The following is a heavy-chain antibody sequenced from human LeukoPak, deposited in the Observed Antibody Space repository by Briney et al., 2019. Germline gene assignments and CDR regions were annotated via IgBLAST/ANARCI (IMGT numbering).Heavy chain of an antibody. CDR1: GGSISSYY. J-gene: IGHJ4*02. D-gene: IGHD2-15*01. CDR2: IYTSGST. CDR3: ARSGYCSGGSCYSGLFDY. Sequence: SGTLSLTCTVSGGSISSYYWSWIRQPPGKGLEWIGYIYTSGSTTYNPSLKSRVTISVDTSKNQFSLKLSSVTAADTAVYYCARSGYCSGGSCYSGLFDYWGQGTLVTVSS. V-gene: IGHV4-4*09.